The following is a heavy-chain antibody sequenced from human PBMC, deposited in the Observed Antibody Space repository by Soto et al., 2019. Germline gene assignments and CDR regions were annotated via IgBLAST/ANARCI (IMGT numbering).Heavy chain of an antibody. CDR2: INTGNGNT. CDR3: ARNVDWFDP. V-gene: IGHV1-3*04. D-gene: IGHD2-21*01. Sequence: GASVKVSCKASGYTFTRYAMHWVRQAPGQGLEWMGWINTGNGNTHYSQKFQGRVTFTRDASATTAYMELSSSTSEDTAVYYCARNVDWFDPWGQGTLVTVSS. J-gene: IGHJ5*02. CDR1: GYTFTRYA.